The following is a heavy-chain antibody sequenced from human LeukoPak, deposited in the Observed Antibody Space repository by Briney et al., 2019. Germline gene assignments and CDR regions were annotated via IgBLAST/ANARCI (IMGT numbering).Heavy chain of an antibody. Sequence: SETLSLTCTVSGDSISKSSSYWGWVRQPPGKGLEWIGYIYNRGSTYYNPSLKRRVTIAADTSKNQFSLKLSSVTAADTAVYYCARVGVVRGVDYWGQGTLVTVSS. V-gene: IGHV4-31*03. J-gene: IGHJ4*02. CDR1: GDSISKSSSY. D-gene: IGHD3-3*01. CDR3: ARVGVVRGVDY. CDR2: IYNRGST.